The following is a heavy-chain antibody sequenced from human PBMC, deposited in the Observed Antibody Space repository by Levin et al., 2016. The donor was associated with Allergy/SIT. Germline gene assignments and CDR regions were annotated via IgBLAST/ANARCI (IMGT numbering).Heavy chain of an antibody. J-gene: IGHJ6*02. V-gene: IGHV3-21*01. CDR3: AREIYCSGGSCFSSFGIHYYYGMDV. Sequence: VRQAPGKGLEWVSSISSSSSYIYYADSVKGRFTISRDNAKNSLYLQMNSLRAEDTAVYYCAREIYCSGGSCFSSFGIHYYYGMDVWGQGTTVTVSS. CDR2: ISSSSSYI. D-gene: IGHD2-15*01.